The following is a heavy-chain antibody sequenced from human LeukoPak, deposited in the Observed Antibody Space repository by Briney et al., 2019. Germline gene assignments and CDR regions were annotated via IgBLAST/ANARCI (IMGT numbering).Heavy chain of an antibody. CDR3: ARVSGYDWESFYDY. V-gene: IGHV1-69*06. Sequence: SVKVSCKASGGTFSTSAFNWVRQAPGQGLEWMGGIIPMFGTANYAQKFQGRVTIIADKSTTTAYMELSSLTSEDTAVYYCARVSGYDWESFYDYWGQGTLVTVSS. J-gene: IGHJ4*02. CDR2: IIPMFGTA. CDR1: GGTFSTSA. D-gene: IGHD5-12*01.